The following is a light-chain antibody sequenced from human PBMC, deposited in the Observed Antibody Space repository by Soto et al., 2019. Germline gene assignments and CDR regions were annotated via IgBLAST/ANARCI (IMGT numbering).Light chain of an antibody. V-gene: IGKV1-5*01. CDR1: ESISGW. CDR3: QQYSTYWT. Sequence: DIQMTQSPSTLSASVGDRDTLTCRASESISGWLAWYQQKPGKAPRLLIYDASILESGVPSRFSGSGSGTEFTLTVSGLQPDDFGMYYCQQYSTYWTFGQGTRVEIK. CDR2: DAS. J-gene: IGKJ1*01.